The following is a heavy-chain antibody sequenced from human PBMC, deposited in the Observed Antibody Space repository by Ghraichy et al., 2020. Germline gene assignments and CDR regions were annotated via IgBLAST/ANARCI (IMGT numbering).Heavy chain of an antibody. CDR3: AKVGRYYYDSGSHYLDC. V-gene: IGHV3-23*01. Sequence: GGSLRLSCAASGFTFSNYAMNWVRQAPGKGLEWVSTISGSGGSTYYADSVKGRFAISRDNSKNTLFLQMNSLRAEDTAVYYCAKVGRYYYDSGSHYLDCWDQGTLVTVSS. D-gene: IGHD3-10*01. CDR2: ISGSGGST. J-gene: IGHJ4*02. CDR1: GFTFSNYA.